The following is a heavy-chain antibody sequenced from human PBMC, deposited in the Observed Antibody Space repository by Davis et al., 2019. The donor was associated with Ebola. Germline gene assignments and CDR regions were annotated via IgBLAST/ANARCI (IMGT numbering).Heavy chain of an antibody. D-gene: IGHD6-19*01. J-gene: IGHJ4*02. CDR1: GFTLTNYA. Sequence: ASVTVSCKASGFTLTNYATHWVRQAPGQRLEWMGWVHGGNGNTKYSQRFQGRVTITTDTSAGTVYLDLTNLRSDDTAVFYCARATFGYNSGWYADYWGPGSLVTVSS. V-gene: IGHV1-3*01. CDR3: ARATFGYNSGWYADY. CDR2: VHGGNGNT.